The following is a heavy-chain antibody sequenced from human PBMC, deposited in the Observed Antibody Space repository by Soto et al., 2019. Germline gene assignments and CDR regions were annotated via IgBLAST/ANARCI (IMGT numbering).Heavy chain of an antibody. J-gene: IGHJ4*02. CDR1: GFTFSSYA. V-gene: IGHV3-23*01. D-gene: IGHD3-9*01. CDR2: ISGSGGST. CDR3: AKVGKELLRYFDWLLPQSY. Sequence: GGSLRLCCAASGFTFSSYAMSWVRQAPGKGLEWVSAISGSGGSTYYADSVKGRFTISRDNSKNTLHLQMNSLRAEDTAVYYCAKVGKELLRYFDWLLPQSYWGQGT.